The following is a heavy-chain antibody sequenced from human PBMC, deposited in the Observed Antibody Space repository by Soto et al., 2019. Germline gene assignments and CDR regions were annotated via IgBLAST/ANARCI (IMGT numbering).Heavy chain of an antibody. CDR2: SYYSGST. D-gene: IGHD3-3*02. CDR3: ARGILGAFER. Sequence: QVLLQESGPGLVQPSQTLSLTCTVSGAPINSGAYCWSWIRQHPGKGLEWIGYSYYSGSTYYDPSLRSRVTISVDTSKNQFSLKLSSVTAADTAVYWCARGILGAFERWGPGTLVTVSS. V-gene: IGHV4-31*03. CDR1: GAPINSGAYC. J-gene: IGHJ3*01.